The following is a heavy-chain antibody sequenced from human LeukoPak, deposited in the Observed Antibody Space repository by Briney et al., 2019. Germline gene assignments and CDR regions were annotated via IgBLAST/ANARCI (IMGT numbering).Heavy chain of an antibody. Sequence: SETLSLTCTVSGGSISSYYWSWIRQPPGKGLEWIGYAYYSGSTNYNPSLKSRVTISVDTSKNQFSLRLSSVTAADTAVYYCARGTTTVTNYYFDYWGQGTLVTVSS. D-gene: IGHD4-17*01. CDR1: GGSISSYY. CDR3: ARGTTTVTNYYFDY. CDR2: AYYSGST. J-gene: IGHJ4*02. V-gene: IGHV4-59*08.